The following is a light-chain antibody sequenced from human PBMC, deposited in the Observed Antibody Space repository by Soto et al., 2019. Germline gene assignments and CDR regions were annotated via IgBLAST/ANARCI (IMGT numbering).Light chain of an antibody. CDR2: GAS. CDR3: QQYGSTPYT. Sequence: EIVLTQSPRTLSSSPGERATLSCRASQSVSNSYLACYQKKPGQATRLLIYGASSRATGIPDRFSGSGSGTDFTLTISRLEPEDFAVYYCQQYGSTPYTFGQGTKLEI. CDR1: QSVSNSY. V-gene: IGKV3-20*01. J-gene: IGKJ2*01.